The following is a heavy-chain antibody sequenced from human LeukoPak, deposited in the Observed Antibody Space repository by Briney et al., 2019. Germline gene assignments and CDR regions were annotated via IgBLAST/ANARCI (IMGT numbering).Heavy chain of an antibody. CDR1: GFTFDDYG. CDR3: ATSAARGDYYYYMEV. J-gene: IGHJ6*03. Sequence: PGGSLRLSCVASGFTFDDYGMSWVRQAPGKGLEWGSGIHWSGGSTGYADSVKGRFTICRDNAKNSLYLQTNSMRAEDSALYYCATSAARGDYYYYMEVWGTKTTVTVSS. D-gene: IGHD6-13*01. CDR2: IHWSGGST. V-gene: IGHV3-20*04.